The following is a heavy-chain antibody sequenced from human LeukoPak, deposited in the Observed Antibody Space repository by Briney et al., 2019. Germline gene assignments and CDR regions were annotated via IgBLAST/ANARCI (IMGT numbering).Heavy chain of an antibody. D-gene: IGHD1-26*01. CDR2: ISSSSSYI. CDR1: GFTFSSYS. Sequence: GGSLRLSCAASGFTFSSYSMNWVRQAPGKGLEWVSSISSSSSYIYYADSVKGRFTISRDNSKNTLYLQMNSLRAEDTAVYYCAKTGGLVGARAFDYWGQGTLVTVSS. V-gene: IGHV3-21*04. CDR3: AKTGGLVGARAFDY. J-gene: IGHJ4*02.